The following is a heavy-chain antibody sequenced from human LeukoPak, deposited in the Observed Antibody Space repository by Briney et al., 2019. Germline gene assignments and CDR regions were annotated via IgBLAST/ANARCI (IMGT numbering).Heavy chain of an antibody. V-gene: IGHV3-23*01. Sequence: PGGSLRLSCASSGFTFSSYAMSWVRQAPGKGLEWVSAISGSGGSTYYADSVKGRFTISRDNSKNTLYLQMNSLRAEDTAVYYCAKLVTGGYSYDYYYFDYWGQGTLVTVSS. CDR3: AKLVTGGYSYDYYYFDY. J-gene: IGHJ4*02. CDR2: ISGSGGST. D-gene: IGHD5-18*01. CDR1: GFTFSSYA.